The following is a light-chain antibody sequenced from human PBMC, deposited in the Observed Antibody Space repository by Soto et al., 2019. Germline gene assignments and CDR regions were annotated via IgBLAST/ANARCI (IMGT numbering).Light chain of an antibody. CDR3: SSYSGTNYHYV. Sequence: QSVRTQPPSASGAFGQSGTISCTGTSSDVGGYNYVSWYQQYPGKAPKLMIYEVSERPSGVPDRFSGSKSGNTASLTVSGLQADDEADYYCSSYSGTNYHYVFGTGTKVTVL. CDR2: EVS. J-gene: IGLJ1*01. V-gene: IGLV2-8*01. CDR1: SSDVGGYNY.